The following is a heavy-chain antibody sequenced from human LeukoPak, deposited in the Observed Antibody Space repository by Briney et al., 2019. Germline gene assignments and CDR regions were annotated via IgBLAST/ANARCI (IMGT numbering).Heavy chain of an antibody. CDR1: GYTFTGYY. Sequence: ASVKVSCKASGYTFTGYYVHWLRQAPGQGLEWMGWINPDSDGTNYAQKFQGRVTMTRDTSISTAYMELSSLRSDDMAVYYCARGRSRSWYVYWGQGTLVTVSS. CDR2: INPDSDGT. D-gene: IGHD6-13*01. V-gene: IGHV1-2*02. CDR3: ARGRSRSWYVY. J-gene: IGHJ4*02.